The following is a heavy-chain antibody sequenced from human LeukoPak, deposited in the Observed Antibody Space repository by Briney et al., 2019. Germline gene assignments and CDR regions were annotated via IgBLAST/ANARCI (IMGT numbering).Heavy chain of an antibody. D-gene: IGHD1-1*01. Sequence: GGSLRLSCTASGFTFGDYAMSWIRQAPGKGLEGVGFIRSKAYGETADYAASVKGRFTISRDDSKAIAYLQMNSLKTEDTAVYYCTRDRGAYNLYDYWGQGTLVTVSS. V-gene: IGHV3-49*03. J-gene: IGHJ4*02. CDR2: IRSKAYGETA. CDR1: GFTFGDYA. CDR3: TRDRGAYNLYDY.